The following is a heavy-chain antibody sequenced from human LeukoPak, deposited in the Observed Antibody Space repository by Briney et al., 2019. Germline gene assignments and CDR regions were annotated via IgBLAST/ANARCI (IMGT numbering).Heavy chain of an antibody. CDR2: IYSGGST. J-gene: IGHJ4*02. D-gene: IGHD5-18*01. V-gene: IGHV3-66*01. CDR1: GFTVSSNY. Sequence: GRSLRLSCAASGFTVSSNYMSWVRQAPGKGLEWVSVIYSGGSTYYADSVKGRFTISRDNSKNTLYLQMNSLRAEDTAVYYCARDHVGSYGYSYGLDYWGQGTLVTVSS. CDR3: ARDHVGSYGYSYGLDY.